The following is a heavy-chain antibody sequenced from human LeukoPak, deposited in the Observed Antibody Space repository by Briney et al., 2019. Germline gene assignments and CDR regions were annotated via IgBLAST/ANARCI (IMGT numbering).Heavy chain of an antibody. J-gene: IGHJ5*02. CDR2: IYFSGGT. V-gene: IGHV4-39*07. CDR1: GDSISSSNCY. Sequence: SETLSLTCTVSGDSISSSNCYWGWIRQPPGKGLEWIGSIYFSGGTYYNPSLKSRVTISVDTSKNQFSLKLSSVTAADTAVYYCAREPLGTVTTIQHSWFDPWGQGTLVTVSS. D-gene: IGHD4-17*01. CDR3: AREPLGTVTTIQHSWFDP.